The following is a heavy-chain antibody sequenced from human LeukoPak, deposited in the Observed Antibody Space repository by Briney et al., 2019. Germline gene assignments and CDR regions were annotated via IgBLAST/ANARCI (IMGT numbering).Heavy chain of an antibody. CDR3: ARISGSYPSSKYDY. D-gene: IGHD1-26*01. V-gene: IGHV4-59*01. CDR1: GGSISSYY. J-gene: IGHJ4*02. CDR2: IYYSGST. Sequence: SETLSLTCTVSGGSISSYYWSWIRQPPGKGLEWIGYIYYSGSTNYNPSLKSRVTISVDTSKNQFSLKLSSVTAADTAVYYCARISGSYPSSKYDYWGQGTLVTVSS.